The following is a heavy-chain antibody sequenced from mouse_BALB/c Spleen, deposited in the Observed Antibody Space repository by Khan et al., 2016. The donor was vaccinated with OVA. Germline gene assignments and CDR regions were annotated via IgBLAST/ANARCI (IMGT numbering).Heavy chain of an antibody. V-gene: IGHV5-17*02. Sequence: EVQLVESGGGLVQPGGSRKLSCAASGFSFSSFGMHWVRQAPKKGLEWVAYMSSGSSTIYYVDTVKGRFTIYRDNPKNTLFLQMTSLRSEETAMYYCARSGGNFHWYFDVWGAGTSVTVSS. CDR3: ARSGGNFHWYFDV. D-gene: IGHD2-1*01. J-gene: IGHJ1*01. CDR1: GFSFSSFG. CDR2: MSSGSSTI.